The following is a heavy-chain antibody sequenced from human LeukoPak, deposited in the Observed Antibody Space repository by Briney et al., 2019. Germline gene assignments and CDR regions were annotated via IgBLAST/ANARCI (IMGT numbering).Heavy chain of an antibody. Sequence: PSETLSLTCNVSGVSISNYCWSWVRQPPGKGLEWMRYIYYSGSTIYNPSLKSRVTISVDTSKNQFSLKLSSVTAADTAVYHCAKGSSSWLLRYYFDYWGQGTLVTVSS. J-gene: IGHJ4*02. CDR3: AKGSSSWLLRYYFDY. D-gene: IGHD6-13*01. V-gene: IGHV4-59*08. CDR1: GVSISNYC. CDR2: IYYSGST.